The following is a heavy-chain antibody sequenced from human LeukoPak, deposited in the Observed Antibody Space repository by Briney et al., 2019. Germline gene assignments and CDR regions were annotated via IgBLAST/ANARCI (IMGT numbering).Heavy chain of an antibody. D-gene: IGHD3-3*01. CDR2: INPSGGST. CDR3: ARDLERITSFGVVPLPYYNGMDV. CDR1: GYTFTSYY. J-gene: IGHJ6*02. V-gene: IGHV1-46*01. Sequence: ASEKLSCSASGYTFTSYYLHWVRQAPGQGLERMGIINPSGGSTSYAQKFQGIVTMTRYTSTSTVYTELSSLRSEDTAVYYCARDLERITSFGVVPLPYYNGMDVWGQGTTVTVSS.